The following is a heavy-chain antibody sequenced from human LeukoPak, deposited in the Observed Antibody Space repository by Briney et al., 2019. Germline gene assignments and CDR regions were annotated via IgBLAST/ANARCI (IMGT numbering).Heavy chain of an antibody. CDR2: IYTTGNT. CDR1: SGSINSHY. Sequence: ASETLSPTCTVSSGSINSHYWGWVRQPAGRGLEWIGRIYTTGNTNYNPSLKSRLTMSVDTSKRQFSLNLRSVTAADTAIYYCARQGYTASHYFLDYWSQGTLVTVSS. CDR3: ARQGYTASHYFLDY. J-gene: IGHJ4*02. D-gene: IGHD3-16*02. V-gene: IGHV4-4*07.